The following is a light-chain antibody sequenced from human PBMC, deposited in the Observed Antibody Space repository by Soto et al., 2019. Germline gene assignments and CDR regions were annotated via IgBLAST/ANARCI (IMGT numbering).Light chain of an antibody. V-gene: IGKV3-11*01. CDR1: QSVRSQ. CDR2: DVS. J-gene: IGKJ1*01. CDR3: QQLAWT. Sequence: EIVVTQSPAILSLSPGERATLSCWDSQSVRSQLAWYQQKPGQAPRLLIYDVSKRATGIPARFSGSGSGTDFTLTISSLEPEDFAVYYCQQLAWTFGPGTKVDIK.